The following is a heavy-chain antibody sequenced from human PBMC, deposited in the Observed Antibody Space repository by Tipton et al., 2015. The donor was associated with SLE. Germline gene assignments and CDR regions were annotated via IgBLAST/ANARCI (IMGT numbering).Heavy chain of an antibody. D-gene: IGHD3-10*01. CDR3: ARDQPGRAFDI. CDR2: ISYDGSNK. Sequence: SLRLSCAASGFTFSSYAMHWVRQAPGKGLEWVAVISYDGSNKYYADSVKGRFTISRDNSKNTLYLQMNSLRAEDTAVYYCARDQPGRAFDIWGQGTMVTVSS. J-gene: IGHJ3*02. V-gene: IGHV3-30-3*01. CDR1: GFTFSSYA.